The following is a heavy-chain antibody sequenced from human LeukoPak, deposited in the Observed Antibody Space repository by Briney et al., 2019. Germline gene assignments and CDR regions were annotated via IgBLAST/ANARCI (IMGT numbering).Heavy chain of an antibody. V-gene: IGHV4-30-4*01. J-gene: IGHJ3*02. Sequence: SQTLSLTCTVSGGSINNGGYYWSWIRQHPGKGLEWIGYIYYSGSSYYNPSLKSRVTISVDTSKNQFSLKLSSVTAADTAVYYCAREGAIVATINDAFDIWGQGTMVTVSS. CDR2: IYYSGSS. D-gene: IGHD5-12*01. CDR3: AREGAIVATINDAFDI. CDR1: GGSINNGGYY.